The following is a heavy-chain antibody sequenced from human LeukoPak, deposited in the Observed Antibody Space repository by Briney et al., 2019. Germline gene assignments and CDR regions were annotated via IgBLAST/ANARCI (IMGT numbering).Heavy chain of an antibody. Sequence: GGSLRLSCAAFGFTFDDYAMHWVRQAPGKGLEWVSGISWNSGSIGYADSVKGRFTISRDNAKNSLYLQMNSLRAEDTALYYCAKDVQWLANYYYYGMDVWGQGTTVTVSS. D-gene: IGHD6-19*01. CDR3: AKDVQWLANYYYYGMDV. V-gene: IGHV3-9*01. CDR1: GFTFDDYA. J-gene: IGHJ6*02. CDR2: ISWNSGSI.